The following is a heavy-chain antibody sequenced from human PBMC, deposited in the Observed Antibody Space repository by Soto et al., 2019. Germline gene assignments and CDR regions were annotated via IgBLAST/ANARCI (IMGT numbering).Heavy chain of an antibody. CDR1: GGTFSRYG. Sequence: QVQLVQSGAEVKKPGSSVKVSCKASGGTFSRYGISWVRQAPGQGLEWMGGIIPIFGTANYAQKFQGRVTITAEGSTSKAYMELSSRRSEDTAVYYCARATTGYYYGMDVWGQGTTVTVSS. V-gene: IGHV1-69*12. D-gene: IGHD4-17*01. J-gene: IGHJ6*02. CDR2: IIPIFGTA. CDR3: ARATTGYYYGMDV.